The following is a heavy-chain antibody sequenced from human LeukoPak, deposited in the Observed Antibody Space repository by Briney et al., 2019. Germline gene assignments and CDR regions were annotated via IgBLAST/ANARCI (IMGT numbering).Heavy chain of an antibody. CDR2: IKQDGREQ. CDR1: GFTFSSFW. Sequence: GGSLRLSCAASGFTFSSFWMSWVRQAPGKGLEWVAIIKQDGREQYYVDSVKGRFTISRDNAKNSLYLQMNSLRAEDTAVYYCARDPRGLYCSSTSCYPLDFYYGMDVWGQGTTVTVSS. CDR3: ARDPRGLYCSSTSCYPLDFYYGMDV. J-gene: IGHJ6*02. D-gene: IGHD2-2*01. V-gene: IGHV3-7*01.